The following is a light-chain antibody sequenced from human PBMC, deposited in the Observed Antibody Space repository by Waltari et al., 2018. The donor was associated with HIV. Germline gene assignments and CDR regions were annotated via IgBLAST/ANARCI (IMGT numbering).Light chain of an antibody. V-gene: IGKV3-20*01. CDR3: QQYIGSPRT. J-gene: IGKJ1*01. CDR1: QTISSTY. Sequence: EIALTQSPGTLSLSPGERATLSCRASQTISSTYLAWYQQNPGQAPRLLIYGASNRATGIPDRFSGSGSGTDFTLTISSLEPEDCAVYYCQQYIGSPRTFGQGTKVELK. CDR2: GAS.